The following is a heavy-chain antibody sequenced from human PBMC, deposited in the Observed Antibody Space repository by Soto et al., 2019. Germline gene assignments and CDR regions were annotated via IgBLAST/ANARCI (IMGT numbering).Heavy chain of an antibody. CDR2: MYYSGST. D-gene: IGHD2-21*02. CDR1: GGSISNYY. J-gene: IGHJ4*02. V-gene: IGHV4-59*01. CDR3: AREPPTCGGDCYFLDY. Sequence: SETLSLTCTVSGGSISNYYWSWIRQPPGKGLEWIGYMYYSGSTNYNPSLKSRVTISRDNSKNTLYLQMGSLRPDDLAVYYCAREPPTCGGDCYFLDYWGQGTLVTVSS.